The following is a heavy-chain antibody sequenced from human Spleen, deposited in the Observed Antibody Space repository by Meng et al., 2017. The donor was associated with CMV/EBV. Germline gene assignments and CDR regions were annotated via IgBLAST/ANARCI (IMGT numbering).Heavy chain of an antibody. CDR3: ARDHLSSGWTYYFDY. Sequence: QVQLQQVGAGLLKPSETLSPPCPVYGGSFSGNYWSWIRQPAGKGLEWIGRIYTSGSTNYNPSLKSRVTMSVDTSKNQFSLKLSSVTAADTAVYYCARDHLSSGWTYYFDYWGQGTLVTVSS. D-gene: IGHD6-19*01. J-gene: IGHJ4*02. CDR2: IYTSGST. V-gene: IGHV4-59*10. CDR1: GGSFSGNY.